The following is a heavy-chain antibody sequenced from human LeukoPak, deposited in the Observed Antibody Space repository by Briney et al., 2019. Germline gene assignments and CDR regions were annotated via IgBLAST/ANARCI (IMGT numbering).Heavy chain of an antibody. J-gene: IGHJ3*02. CDR3: ARVGAGSGWLQGDDAFDI. Sequence: GASVKVSCKASGYTFTGYYMHWVRQAPGQGLEWMGWINPNSGGTNYAQKFQGRVTITRDASTSTAYMELRRLRSDDTAVYYCARVGAGSGWLQGDDAFDIWGQGTMVTVSS. CDR2: INPNSGGT. D-gene: IGHD6-19*01. CDR1: GYTFTGYY. V-gene: IGHV1-2*02.